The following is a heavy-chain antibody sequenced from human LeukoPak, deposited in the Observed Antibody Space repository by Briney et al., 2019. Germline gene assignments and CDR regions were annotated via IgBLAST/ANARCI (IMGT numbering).Heavy chain of an antibody. CDR2: ITGSGDNT. CDR1: GFTFSNYA. D-gene: IGHD3-9*01. V-gene: IGHV3-23*01. Sequence: GGSLRLSCAASGFTFSNYAMSWVRQAPGKGLEWVSAITGSGDNTYYADSVKGRFTISRDNSKNTLYLQMNSLRDEDTAVYYCAKWGDFDVLTGYYVPDFWGQGTLVTVSS. J-gene: IGHJ4*02. CDR3: AKWGDFDVLTGYYVPDF.